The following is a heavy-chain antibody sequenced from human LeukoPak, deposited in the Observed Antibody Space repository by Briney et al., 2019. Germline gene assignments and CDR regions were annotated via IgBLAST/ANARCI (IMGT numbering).Heavy chain of an antibody. CDR1: GTSLNDYY. V-gene: IGHV4-34*01. Sequence: PSETLSLTCAVYGTSLNDYYWNWIRQPPGKGLEWIGEITHNGATTYNPSLKSRVTMSVDTSKNQFSLRLNSVTAADTAVYYCARQGGSGYYFSFDYWGQGTLVTVSS. D-gene: IGHD3-22*01. CDR2: ITHNGAT. J-gene: IGHJ4*02. CDR3: ARQGGSGYYFSFDY.